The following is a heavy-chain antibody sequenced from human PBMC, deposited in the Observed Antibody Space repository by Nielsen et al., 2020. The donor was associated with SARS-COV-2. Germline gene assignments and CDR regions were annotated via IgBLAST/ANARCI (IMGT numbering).Heavy chain of an antibody. CDR3: AKVARRSSGSFPDF. J-gene: IGHJ4*02. Sequence: GESLKISCAGSGFTFNDHYMDWVRQAPGKGLEWVARVRNEVKSYTTEYAASVKGRFTISRDDSKNSLYLQMNSLNTEDTAVYYCAKVARRSSGSFPDFWGQGTLVTVSS. V-gene: IGHV3-72*01. CDR2: VRNEVKSYTT. D-gene: IGHD3-22*01. CDR1: GFTFNDHY.